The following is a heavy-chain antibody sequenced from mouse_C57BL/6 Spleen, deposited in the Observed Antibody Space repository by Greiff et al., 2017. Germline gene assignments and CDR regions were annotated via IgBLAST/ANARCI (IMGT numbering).Heavy chain of an antibody. CDR1: GFSFTSYG. D-gene: IGHD2-4*01. CDR2: IWRGGST. J-gene: IGHJ1*03. V-gene: IGHV2-5*01. CDR3: AIYYDYDYWYFDV. Sequence: VQLQQSGPGLVQPSQSLSITCTVSGFSFTSYGVHWVRQSPGKGLEWLGVIWRGGSTDYNAAFMSKLSITTDNSKSQVFFNMNSLQADDTAIYYCAIYYDYDYWYFDVWGTGTPVTVSS.